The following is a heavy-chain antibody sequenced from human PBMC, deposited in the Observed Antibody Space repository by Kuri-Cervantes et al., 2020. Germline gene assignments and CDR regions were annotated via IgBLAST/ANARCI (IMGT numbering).Heavy chain of an antibody. CDR3: AREGPYSSSWYAFDY. D-gene: IGHD6-13*01. V-gene: IGHV4-34*01. CDR2: IYHSGST. Sequence: GSLRLFCCVYGGSYSGYYWRWVRQPPGKGLEWIGQIYHSGSTNYNPSLKSRVTISVDKSKNQLSLKLSSVTAADTAVYYCAREGPYSSSWYAFDYWGQGTLVTVSS. J-gene: IGHJ4*02. CDR1: GGSYSGYY.